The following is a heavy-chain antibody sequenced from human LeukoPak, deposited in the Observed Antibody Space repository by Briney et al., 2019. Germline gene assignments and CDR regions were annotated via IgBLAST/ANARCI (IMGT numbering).Heavy chain of an antibody. J-gene: IGHJ4*02. V-gene: IGHV3-23*01. CDR3: ARSITIFGLVIYYFDF. CDR1: GFTFSTYA. D-gene: IGHD3-3*01. Sequence: GGSRRLSCAASGFTFSTYAMTWVRQAPGKGLGWVSTISGSDGKTYYADSVKGRCTISRDNSKNTLYLQMNSLGAEDTAVYSCARSITIFGLVIYYFDFWGQGTLVTVSS. CDR2: ISGSDGKT.